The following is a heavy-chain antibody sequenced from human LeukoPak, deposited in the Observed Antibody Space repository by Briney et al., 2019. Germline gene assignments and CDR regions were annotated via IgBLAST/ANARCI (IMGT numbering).Heavy chain of an antibody. CDR1: GFTFSDSW. Sequence: GGSLRLSCVASGFTFSDSWMSWVRQAPGKGLEWVADIRDDGSQKEYLDSVKGRFTISRDNAKNSLYLQMDSLRAEDTAVYYCATCTNWVAGDIWGQGTTVSVSS. CDR2: IRDDGSQK. CDR3: ATCTNWVAGDI. D-gene: IGHD7-27*01. V-gene: IGHV3-7*01. J-gene: IGHJ6*02.